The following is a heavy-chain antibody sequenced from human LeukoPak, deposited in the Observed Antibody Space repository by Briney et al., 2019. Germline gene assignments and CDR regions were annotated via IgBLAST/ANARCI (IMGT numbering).Heavy chain of an antibody. CDR3: ARDRAPGASWFGP. CDR2: IIPIFGTA. V-gene: IGHV1-69*06. J-gene: IGHJ5*02. Sequence: SVKVSCKASGYTFTSYGISWVRQAPGQGLEWMGGIIPIFGTANYAQKFQGRVTITADKSTSTAYMELSSLRSEDTAVYYCARDRAPGASWFGPWGQGTPVTVSS. CDR1: GYTFTSYG.